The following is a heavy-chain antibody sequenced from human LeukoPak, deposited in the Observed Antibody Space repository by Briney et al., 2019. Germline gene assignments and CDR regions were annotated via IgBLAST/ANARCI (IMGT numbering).Heavy chain of an antibody. CDR1: GFTVSSNY. V-gene: IGHV3-53*01. Sequence: GGSLRLSCAASGFTVSSNYMSWVRQAPGKGLEWVSVIYSGGSTYYADAVKGRFTTSRDNSKNTLYLQMNSLRAEDTAVYYCARDRGYYYDSSGSDYWGQGTLVTVSS. D-gene: IGHD3-22*01. CDR2: IYSGGST. CDR3: ARDRGYYYDSSGSDY. J-gene: IGHJ4*02.